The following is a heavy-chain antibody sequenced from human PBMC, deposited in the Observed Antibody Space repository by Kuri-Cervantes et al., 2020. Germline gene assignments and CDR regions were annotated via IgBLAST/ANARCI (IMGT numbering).Heavy chain of an antibody. D-gene: IGHD5-24*01. CDR3: ARKMATRSYYYYNGLDV. J-gene: IGHJ6*02. Sequence: GGSLRLSCAASEFTFSSFGMHWVRQVPGKGLEWVAFIEYDGSNKNYAASVKGRFTISRDNSKNTLYLQMNSLRAEDTAMYYCARKMATRSYYYYNGLDVWGQGTTVTVSS. CDR2: IEYDGSNK. CDR1: EFTFSSFG. V-gene: IGHV3-33*05.